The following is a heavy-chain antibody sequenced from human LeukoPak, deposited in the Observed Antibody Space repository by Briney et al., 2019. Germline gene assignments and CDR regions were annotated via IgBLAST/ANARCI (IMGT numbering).Heavy chain of an antibody. J-gene: IGHJ4*02. CDR2: ISNTGSTT. CDR1: GFTFTDNY. CDR3: ARARKGYYFDY. D-gene: IGHD1-14*01. V-gene: IGHV3-11*04. Sequence: TGGSLRLSCAASGFTFTDNYMIWIRQAPGKGLEWVSYISNTGSTTYYADPVKGRFTISRDNAKNSLYLQMNSLRAEDTAVYYCARARKGYYFDYWGQGTLVTVSS.